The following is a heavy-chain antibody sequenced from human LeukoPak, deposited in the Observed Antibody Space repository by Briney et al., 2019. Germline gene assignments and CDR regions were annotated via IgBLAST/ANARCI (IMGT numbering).Heavy chain of an antibody. J-gene: IGHJ4*02. CDR1: GFTFSSYW. CDR2: IKQDGSEK. V-gene: IGHV3-7*01. D-gene: IGHD3-10*01. Sequence: GGSLRLSCAASGFTFSSYWMSWVRQAPGKGLEWVANIKQDGSEKYYVDSVKGRFTISRDNAKNSLYLQMNSLRAEDTAVYYCARDNFGYGSGSFDYWGQGTLVTVSS. CDR3: ARDNFGYGSGSFDY.